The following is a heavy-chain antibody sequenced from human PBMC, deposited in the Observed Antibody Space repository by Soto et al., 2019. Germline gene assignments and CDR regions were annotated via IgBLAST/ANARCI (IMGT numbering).Heavy chain of an antibody. V-gene: IGHV1-69*13. Sequence: SVEVSCKASGGTFSSYSISWVRQAPGQGLEWMGGIIPIFGTANYAQKFQGRVTITADESTSTAYMELSSLRSEDTAVYYCARDGDPYYYDSSGYKYYFDYWGQGTLVTVSS. CDR3: ARDGDPYYYDSSGYKYYFDY. CDR1: GGTFSSYS. J-gene: IGHJ4*02. D-gene: IGHD3-22*01. CDR2: IIPIFGTA.